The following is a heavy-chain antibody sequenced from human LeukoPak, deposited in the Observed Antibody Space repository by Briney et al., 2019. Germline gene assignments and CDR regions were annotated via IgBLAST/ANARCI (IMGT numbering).Heavy chain of an antibody. Sequence: GASVKVSCKASGGTFSSYAISWVRQAPGQGLEWMGWINPNSGGTNYAQKFQGWVTMTRDTSISTAYMELSRLRSDDTAVYYCAREDSSSWYWFDPWGQGTLVTVSS. D-gene: IGHD6-13*01. CDR2: INPNSGGT. CDR3: AREDSSSWYWFDP. J-gene: IGHJ5*02. V-gene: IGHV1-2*04. CDR1: GGTFSSYA.